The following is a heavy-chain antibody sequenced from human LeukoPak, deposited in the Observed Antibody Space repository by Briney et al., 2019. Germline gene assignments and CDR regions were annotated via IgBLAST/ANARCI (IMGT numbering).Heavy chain of an antibody. V-gene: IGHV4-61*01. CDR1: RGSVSSGSDY. J-gene: IGHJ4*02. CDR3: ARDWDY. CDR2: ICYSGST. Sequence: SETLSLTCTVSRGSVSSGSDYWSRIRQPPGKGLEWIGYICYSGSTNYNPSLKSRVTISVDTSKNQFSLKLSSVTAADTAVYYCARDWDYWGQGTLVTVSS.